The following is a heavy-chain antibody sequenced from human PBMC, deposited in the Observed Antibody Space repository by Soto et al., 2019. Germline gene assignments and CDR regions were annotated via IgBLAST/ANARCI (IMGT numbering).Heavy chain of an antibody. CDR3: ARDLAARPNPTYYYYYYGTDV. CDR2: ISSSSSYI. J-gene: IGHJ6*02. CDR1: GFTFSSYS. Sequence: GGSLRLSCAASGFTFSSYSMNWVRQAPGKGLEWVSSISSSSSYIYYADSVKGRFTISRDNAKNSLYLQMNSLRAEDMAVYYCARDLAARPNPTYYYYYYGTDVWGQGTTVTVSS. D-gene: IGHD6-6*01. V-gene: IGHV3-21*01.